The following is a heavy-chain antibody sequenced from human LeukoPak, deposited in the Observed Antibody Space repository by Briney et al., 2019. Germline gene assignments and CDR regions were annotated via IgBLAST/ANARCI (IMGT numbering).Heavy chain of an antibody. Sequence: ASVKVSCKASGGTFSGYAISWVRQAPGQGLEWMGGIIPIFGTANYAQKFQGRVTITADESTSTAYMELSSLRSEDTAVYYCARERRDGWLQFRALCYFDYWGQGTLVTVSS. CDR1: GGTFSGYA. V-gene: IGHV1-69*13. CDR2: IIPIFGTA. CDR3: ARERRDGWLQFRALCYFDY. J-gene: IGHJ4*02. D-gene: IGHD5-24*01.